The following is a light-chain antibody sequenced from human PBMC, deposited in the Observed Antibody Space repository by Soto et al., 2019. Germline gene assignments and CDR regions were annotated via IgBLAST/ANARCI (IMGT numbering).Light chain of an antibody. CDR2: RAS. CDR3: QQYNNCPQT. J-gene: IGKJ2*01. Sequence: EILLTQSPATLSVSPGERATLSCRASQSIDSNLAWYQQKPGQAPRLLIYRASTMATGIPARFSGSGSGTEFTLTISSLQSDDFAVYSCQQYNNCPQTFGQGTKLEIK. CDR1: QSIDSN. V-gene: IGKV3-15*01.